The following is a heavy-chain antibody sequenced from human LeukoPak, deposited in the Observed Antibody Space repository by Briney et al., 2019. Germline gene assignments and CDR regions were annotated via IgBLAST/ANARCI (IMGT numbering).Heavy chain of an antibody. J-gene: IGHJ4*02. CDR2: IYTSGST. V-gene: IGHV4-4*09. CDR3: ARQGRDGYNYGMEFDY. Sequence: SETLSLTCTVSGGSISSYYWSWIRQPPGKGLEWIGYIYTSGSTNYNPSLKSRVTISVDTSKNQFSLKLSSVTAADTVVYYCARQGRDGYNYGMEFDYWGQGTLVTVSS. CDR1: GGSISSYY. D-gene: IGHD5-24*01.